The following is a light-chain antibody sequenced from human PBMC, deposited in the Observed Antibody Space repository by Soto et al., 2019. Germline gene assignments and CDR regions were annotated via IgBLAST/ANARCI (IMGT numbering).Light chain of an antibody. Sequence: QSVLTQPPSASGTPGQRVTISCSGGSSNVGNNFVYWYQQLPGTAPTLFIYNNDHRPSGVPARFSGSKSGTSASLAISGLRFEDEADYYCAAWDDRLRGYVFGTGTKVTVL. CDR1: SSNVGNNF. V-gene: IGLV1-47*02. CDR3: AAWDDRLRGYV. CDR2: NND. J-gene: IGLJ1*01.